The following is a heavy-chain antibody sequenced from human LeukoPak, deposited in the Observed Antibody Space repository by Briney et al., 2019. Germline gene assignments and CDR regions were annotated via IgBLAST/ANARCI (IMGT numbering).Heavy chain of an antibody. J-gene: IGHJ6*02. CDR2: IYYSGST. CDR3: ARHGRGCSSTSCSYGMDV. V-gene: IGHV4-59*08. D-gene: IGHD2-2*01. Sequence: PSETLSLSCTVSGGSISSYYWRWIRQPPGKGLEWIGYIYYSGSTNYNPSLKSRVTISVDTSKNQFSLKLSSVTAADTAVYYCARHGRGCSSTSCSYGMDVWGQGTTVTVSS. CDR1: GGSISSYY.